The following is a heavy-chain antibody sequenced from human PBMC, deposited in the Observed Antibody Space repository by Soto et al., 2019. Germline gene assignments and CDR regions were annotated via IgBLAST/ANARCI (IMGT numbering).Heavy chain of an antibody. CDR2: IIHISGTA. D-gene: IGHD6-13*01. J-gene: IGHJ3*02. Sequence: QVQLVQSGAEVKKPGSSVKVSCKASGGTFRSYAISWVRQAPGQGLEWMGGIIHISGTAKYAQKLQGRVTITADDSTSTSYMEMSSLRSKDTAVYYCARVIAAAGTTLSGTAFDICVQGTMVTVSS. CDR1: GGTFRSYA. V-gene: IGHV1-69*01. CDR3: ARVIAAAGTTLSGTAFDI.